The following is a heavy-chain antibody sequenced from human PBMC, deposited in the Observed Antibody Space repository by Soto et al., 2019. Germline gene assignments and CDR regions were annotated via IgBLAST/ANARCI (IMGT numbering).Heavy chain of an antibody. Sequence: QVQLVQSGAEVKKPGSSVKVSCKASGGTFSTFTISWVRQAPGQGLEWMGRIIPILGITNYAQKFQGRVTMTADXXTXTAXMELSSLTSEDTAVYYCARDLPIVVVPPARGLFDPWGQGTLVTVSS. V-gene: IGHV1-69*08. J-gene: IGHJ5*02. CDR1: GGTFSTFT. D-gene: IGHD2-2*01. CDR2: IIPILGIT. CDR3: ARDLPIVVVPPARGLFDP.